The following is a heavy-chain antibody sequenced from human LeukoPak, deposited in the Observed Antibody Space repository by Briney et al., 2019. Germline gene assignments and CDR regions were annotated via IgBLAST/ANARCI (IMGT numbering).Heavy chain of an antibody. CDR1: GFTFSSNY. V-gene: IGHV3-66*01. J-gene: IGHJ4*02. D-gene: IGHD3-10*01. CDR2: IYSGGST. Sequence: GGSLRLSCAASGFTFSSNYMSWVRQAPGKGLEWVAVIYSGGSTYYADSVKGRFTISRDNSKNTLYLQMNSLRAEDTAVYYCARASLLLWFGEFPGGGFDYWGQGTLVTVSS. CDR3: ARASLLLWFGEFPGGGFDY.